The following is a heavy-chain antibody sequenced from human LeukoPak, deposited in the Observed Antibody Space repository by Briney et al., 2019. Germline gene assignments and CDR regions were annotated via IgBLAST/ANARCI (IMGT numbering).Heavy chain of an antibody. J-gene: IGHJ6*02. V-gene: IGHV3-7*04. CDR2: IKPDGSEK. CDR3: ARFGVPYGVDV. D-gene: IGHD3-16*01. CDR1: GFTFSTYW. Sequence: GGSLRLSCAASGFTFSTYWMSWVRQAPGKGLEWVANIKPDGSEKDYVDSLKGRFTISRDNAKNSLYLQVNSLRAEDTAVYYCARFGVPYGVDVWGQGTTVTVS.